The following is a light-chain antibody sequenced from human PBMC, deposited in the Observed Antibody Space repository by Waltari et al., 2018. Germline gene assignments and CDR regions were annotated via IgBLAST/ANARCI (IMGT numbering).Light chain of an antibody. Sequence: QSALTQPPSVSGSPGQSVTISCTGTSSDVGGYNRVPWYQQPPGTAPKLMIYEVSNPPSEFPDRFSGSKSGHTASLTISGLQAEDDADYYCNSYKTGSSYVFGTGTKVTVL. J-gene: IGLJ1*01. CDR3: NSYKTGSSYV. CDR1: SSDVGGYNR. CDR2: EVS. V-gene: IGLV2-18*02.